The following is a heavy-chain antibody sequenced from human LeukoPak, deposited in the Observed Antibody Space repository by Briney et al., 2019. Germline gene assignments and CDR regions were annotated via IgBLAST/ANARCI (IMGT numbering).Heavy chain of an antibody. CDR2: ISYDGSNK. Sequence: GGSLRLSCAASGFTFSSYAMSWVRQAPGKGLEWVAVISYDGSNKYYADSVKGRFTISRDNSKNTLYLQMNSLRAEDTAVYYCARANNYGDYVSSAFDIWGQGTMVTVSS. CDR3: ARANNYGDYVSSAFDI. D-gene: IGHD4-17*01. J-gene: IGHJ3*02. CDR1: GFTFSSYA. V-gene: IGHV3-30-3*01.